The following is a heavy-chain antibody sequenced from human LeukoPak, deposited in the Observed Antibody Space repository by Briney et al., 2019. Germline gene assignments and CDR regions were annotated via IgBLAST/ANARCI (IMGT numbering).Heavy chain of an antibody. Sequence: SETLSLTCTVSGGSISSSSYYWGWIRQPPGKGLEWIGSIYYSGSTYYNPSLKSRVTISVDTSKNQFSLKLSSVTAADTAVYYCARGHPSYDFWSGYFLNWFDPWGQETLVTVSS. D-gene: IGHD3-3*01. CDR1: GGSISSSSYY. V-gene: IGHV4-39*01. CDR3: ARGHPSYDFWSGYFLNWFDP. CDR2: IYYSGST. J-gene: IGHJ5*02.